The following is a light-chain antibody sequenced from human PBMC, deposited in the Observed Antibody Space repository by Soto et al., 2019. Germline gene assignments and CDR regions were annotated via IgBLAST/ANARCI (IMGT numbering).Light chain of an antibody. CDR3: QYYGTSPRT. CDR2: GAS. CDR1: QSVSSTH. V-gene: IGKV3-20*01. J-gene: IGKJ1*01. Sequence: EIVLTQSPDTLSLSPGERATLSCRATQSVSSTHLAWYQQKPGQAPRLLTYGASSRATGIPDRFSGSGSGTDFTLTISRLEPEDFAVYYCQYYGTSPRTFGQGTKVEIK.